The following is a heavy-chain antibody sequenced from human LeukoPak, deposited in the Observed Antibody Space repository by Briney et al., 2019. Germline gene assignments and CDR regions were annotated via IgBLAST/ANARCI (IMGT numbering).Heavy chain of an antibody. CDR3: TRDREKYYYDSSGSAPDSDS. D-gene: IGHD3-22*01. V-gene: IGHV3-48*03. CDR1: GLTFSFYE. J-gene: IGHJ4*02. CDR2: INSGGTSI. Sequence: GGSLRLSCATSGLTFSFYEMNWVRQAPGKGLEWVSYINSGGTSIYYADSVKGRFTISRDNAKNSLYLQMNSLRAEDTAVYYCTRDREKYYYDSSGSAPDSDSWGQGTLVTVSS.